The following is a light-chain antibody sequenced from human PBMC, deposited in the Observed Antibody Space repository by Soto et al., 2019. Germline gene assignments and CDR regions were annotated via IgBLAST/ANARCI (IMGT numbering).Light chain of an antibody. CDR3: SSYVGNDNVV. J-gene: IGLJ3*02. V-gene: IGLV2-8*01. Sequence: QSVLTQPPSASGSPGQSVTISCTGSSSDIGAYDFVSWYQHHAGKGPKVMIYEVNQRPSGVPDRFSGSKSGNTASLTVSGLQAEDEADYYCSSYVGNDNVVFGGGTKLTVL. CDR2: EVN. CDR1: SSDIGAYDF.